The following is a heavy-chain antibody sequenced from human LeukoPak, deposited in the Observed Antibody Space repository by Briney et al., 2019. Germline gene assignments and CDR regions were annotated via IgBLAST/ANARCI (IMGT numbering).Heavy chain of an antibody. V-gene: IGHV3-23*01. CDR2: ISGSGGST. D-gene: IGHD6-13*01. CDR3: AKDRIAAAQVKDY. Sequence: GGSLRLSCAASGFTFSSYAMSWVGQAPGRGLEGVSAISGSGGSTYYADSVKGRFTISRDNSKNTLYLQMNSLRAEDTAVYYCAKDRIAAAQVKDYWGQGTLVTVSS. CDR1: GFTFSSYA. J-gene: IGHJ4*02.